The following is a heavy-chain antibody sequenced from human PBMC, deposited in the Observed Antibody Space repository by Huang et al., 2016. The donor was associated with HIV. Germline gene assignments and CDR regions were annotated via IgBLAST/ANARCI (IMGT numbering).Heavy chain of an antibody. Sequence: QVQLVQSGAEVKTPGSSVQVSCKGSGGTFSKYAISWVRQAPGQGLEWKGGIIPMFGTPNYARKCQGRVTITADDSTSTTYVEVSSLRSEDTALYYCARGQLGSYGDYDVLYWGQGTLVTVSS. V-gene: IGHV1-69*13. J-gene: IGHJ4*02. CDR3: ARGQLGSYGDYDVLY. CDR2: IIPMFGTP. D-gene: IGHD4-17*01. CDR1: GGTFSKYA.